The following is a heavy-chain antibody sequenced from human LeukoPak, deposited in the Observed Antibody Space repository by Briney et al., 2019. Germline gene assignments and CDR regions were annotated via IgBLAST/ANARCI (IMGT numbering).Heavy chain of an antibody. Sequence: PSETLSLTCTVSGGSISSSSYYWGWIRQPPGKGLEWIGSIYYSGSTYYNPSLKSRVTIALDTANNQFSLKLSSVTAADTAVYYCARQKYDCSGGSCYSDPRHFDYWGQGPLVTVSS. V-gene: IGHV4-39*01. CDR2: IYYSGST. CDR1: GGSISSSSYY. CDR3: ARQKYDCSGGSCYSDPRHFDY. J-gene: IGHJ4*02. D-gene: IGHD2-15*01.